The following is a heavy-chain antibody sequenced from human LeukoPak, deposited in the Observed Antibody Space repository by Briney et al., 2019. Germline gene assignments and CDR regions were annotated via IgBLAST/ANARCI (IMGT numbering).Heavy chain of an antibody. J-gene: IGHJ5*02. D-gene: IGHD1-26*01. CDR3: ARDQVVGAFRS. CDR2: ISSSGSTI. CDR1: GFTFSDYY. Sequence: GGSLRLSCAASGFTFSDYYMSWIRQAPGKGLEWVSKISSSGSTIYYADSVKGRFTISRDKAKNSLYLQMNNLRVEDTAVYYCARDQVVGAFRSWGQGTLVTVSS. V-gene: IGHV3-11*01.